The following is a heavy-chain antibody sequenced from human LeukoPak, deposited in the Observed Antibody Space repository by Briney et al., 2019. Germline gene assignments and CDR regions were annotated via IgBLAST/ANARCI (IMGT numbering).Heavy chain of an antibody. CDR1: GFTFSIYT. V-gene: IGHV3-21*01. Sequence: RTGGSLRLSCVASGFTFSIYTMSWVRQAPGKGLEWVSSITSSSSSIYSADSVKGRLTISRDNAKNSLYLEMNSLRDEDTAVYYCARDLAWGAYRGQGTLVTVSS. D-gene: IGHD4/OR15-4a*01. CDR2: ITSSSSSI. CDR3: ARDLAWGAY. J-gene: IGHJ4*02.